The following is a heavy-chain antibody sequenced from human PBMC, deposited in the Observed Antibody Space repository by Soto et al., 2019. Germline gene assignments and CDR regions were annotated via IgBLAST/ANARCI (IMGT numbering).Heavy chain of an antibody. Sequence: SETLSLTCLVSGYSVTSDSYWAWIRQSPGKGLEWIVSMYHGGTTFYNPSLKSRVTMSMDTSKNQFSLKLRSVTAADTAIYYCARVHVMVVAGSTFGYWGQGIPVTVSS. CDR1: GYSVTSDSY. CDR3: ARVHVMVVAGSTFGY. V-gene: IGHV4-38-2*01. D-gene: IGHD2-15*01. J-gene: IGHJ4*02. CDR2: MYHGGTT.